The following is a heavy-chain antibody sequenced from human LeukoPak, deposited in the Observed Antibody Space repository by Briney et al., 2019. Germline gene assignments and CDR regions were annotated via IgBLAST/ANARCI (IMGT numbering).Heavy chain of an antibody. J-gene: IGHJ4*02. CDR1: GGSISSGGYY. V-gene: IGHV4-31*03. CDR2: IYYSGST. D-gene: IGHD3-22*01. Sequence: SETLSLTCTVSGGSISSGGYYWSWIRQHPGKGLEWIGYIYYSGSTYYNPSLKSRVTISVDTSKNQFSLKLSSVTAADTAVYYCAREPTYYYDSSGSFPDYWGQGTLVTVSS. CDR3: AREPTYYYDSSGSFPDY.